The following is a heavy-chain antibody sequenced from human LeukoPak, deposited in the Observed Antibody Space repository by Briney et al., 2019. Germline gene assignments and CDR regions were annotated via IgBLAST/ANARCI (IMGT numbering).Heavy chain of an antibody. CDR1: GFTVSSNY. V-gene: IGHV3-66*01. Sequence: GGSLRLSCAASGFTVSSNYMGWVRQAPGKGLEWVSVIYSGGSTYYADSVKGRFTISRDNSKNTLYLQMNSLRAEDTAVYYCARGQGYSSGWYGIYFDYWGQGTLVTVSS. J-gene: IGHJ4*02. CDR2: IYSGGST. CDR3: ARGQGYSSGWYGIYFDY. D-gene: IGHD6-19*01.